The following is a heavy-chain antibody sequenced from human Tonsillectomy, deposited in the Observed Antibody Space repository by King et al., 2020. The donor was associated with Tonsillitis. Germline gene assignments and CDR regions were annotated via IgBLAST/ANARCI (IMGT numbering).Heavy chain of an antibody. CDR1: GYTFTSYI. Sequence: VQLVESGAEVKKPGASLKVSCKASGYTFTSYIINWVRQAPGQGLEWMGWISAYNGNTNYALKLQGRVTMTTDTSTSTAYMELRSLRSDDTAVYYCARKYHYDTRAAFDIWGQGTMVTVSS. CDR3: ARKYHYDTRAAFDI. CDR2: ISAYNGNT. J-gene: IGHJ3*02. V-gene: IGHV1-18*01. D-gene: IGHD3-22*01.